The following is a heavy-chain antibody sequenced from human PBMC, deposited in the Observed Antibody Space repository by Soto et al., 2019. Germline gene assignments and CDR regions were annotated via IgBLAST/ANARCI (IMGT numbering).Heavy chain of an antibody. J-gene: IGHJ3*02. V-gene: IGHV1-2*02. CDR2: INPNSGGT. CDR3: ARYCSRGSCKARYAFDI. D-gene: IGHD2-15*01. CDR1: GYTFTGYY. Sequence: ASVKVSCKASGYTFTGYYMHWVRQAPGQGLEWMGWINPNSGGTNYAQKFQGRVTMTRDTSISTAYMELSRLRSDDTAVYYCARYCSRGSCKARYAFDIWGPGPMPTVS.